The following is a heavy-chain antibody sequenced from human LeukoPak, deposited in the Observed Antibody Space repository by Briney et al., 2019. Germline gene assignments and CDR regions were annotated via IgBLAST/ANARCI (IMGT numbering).Heavy chain of an antibody. V-gene: IGHV3-66*01. D-gene: IGHD3-22*01. CDR2: IYSGGST. CDR1: GFTFSSYG. CDR3: ASKDPYDSRGYLLDY. Sequence: PGGSLRLSCAASGFTFSSYGMSWVRQAPGKGLEWVSIIYSGGSTYYPDSVKGRFTISRDSSKNTLYLQMNSLRAEDTAVYYCASKDPYDSRGYLLDYWGQGTLVTVSS. J-gene: IGHJ4*02.